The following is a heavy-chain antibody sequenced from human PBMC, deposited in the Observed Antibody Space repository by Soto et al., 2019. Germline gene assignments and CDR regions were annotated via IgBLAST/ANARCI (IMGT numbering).Heavy chain of an antibody. CDR3: ARDPSYYGMDV. CDR1: GYTFTSYA. V-gene: IGHV1-3*05. J-gene: IGHJ6*02. Sequence: QVKLVQSGAEEKKPGASVKVSCKASGYTFTSYAMHWVRQAPGQRLEWMGWINAGNGNTKYSQKFQGRVTIPRDTSASSAYVALSSLGVEDTAVYYCARDPSYYGMDVWGQGTTVTVSS. CDR2: INAGNGNT.